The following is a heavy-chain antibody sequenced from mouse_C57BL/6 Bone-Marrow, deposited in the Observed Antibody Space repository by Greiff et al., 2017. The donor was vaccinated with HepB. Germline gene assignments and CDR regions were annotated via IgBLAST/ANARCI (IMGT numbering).Heavy chain of an antibody. D-gene: IGHD2-3*01. CDR3: TRSDDGYYRYWFAY. CDR1: GYTFTDYE. J-gene: IGHJ3*01. V-gene: IGHV1-15*01. CDR2: IDPETGGT. Sequence: QVQLQQSGAELVRPGASVTLSCKGSGYTFTDYEMHWVKQTPVHGLEWIGAIDPETGGTAYNQKFKGKAILTADKSSSTAYMELRSLTSEDSAVYYCTRSDDGYYRYWFAYWGQGTRVTVSA.